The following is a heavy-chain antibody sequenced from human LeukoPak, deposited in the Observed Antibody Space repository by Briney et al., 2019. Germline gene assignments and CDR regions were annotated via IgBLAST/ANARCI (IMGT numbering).Heavy chain of an antibody. CDR3: APGGPHGFDP. CDR1: GFTFSSYY. Sequence: GGSLRLSCAASGFTFSSYYMNWVRQAPGKGLEWVSSISGTSGYIFYADSVRGRFTISRDNAENSLYLQMNSLRAEDTAVYYCAPGGPHGFDPWGQGTLVTVSS. V-gene: IGHV3-21*01. D-gene: IGHD3-10*01. CDR2: ISGTSGYI. J-gene: IGHJ5*02.